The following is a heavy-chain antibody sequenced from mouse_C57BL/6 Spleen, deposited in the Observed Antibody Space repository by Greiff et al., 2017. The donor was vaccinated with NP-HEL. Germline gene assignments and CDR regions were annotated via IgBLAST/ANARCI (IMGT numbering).Heavy chain of an antibody. Sequence: EVKVVESGPELVKPGASVKISCKASGYSFTDYNMNWVKQSNGKSLEWIGVINPNYGTTSYNQKFKGKATLTVDQSSSTAYMQLNSLTSEDSAVYYCARAAVVATKGYAMDYWGQGTSVTVSS. J-gene: IGHJ4*01. CDR1: GYSFTDYN. V-gene: IGHV1-39*01. CDR3: ARAAVVATKGYAMDY. CDR2: INPNYGTT. D-gene: IGHD1-1*01.